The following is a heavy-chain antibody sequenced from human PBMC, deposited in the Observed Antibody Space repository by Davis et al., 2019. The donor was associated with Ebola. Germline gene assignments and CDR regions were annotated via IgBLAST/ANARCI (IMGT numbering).Heavy chain of an antibody. Sequence: PSETLSLTCTVSGGSVSSGSYYWSWIRQPPGKGLEWIGYIYYSGSTNYNPSLKSRVTISVDTSKNQFSLKLSSVTAADTAVYYCARHFKRFLEWSTPRPYYYGMDVWGQGTTVTVSS. CDR1: GGSVSSGSYY. D-gene: IGHD3-3*01. CDR2: IYYSGST. V-gene: IGHV4-61*01. CDR3: ARHFKRFLEWSTPRPYYYGMDV. J-gene: IGHJ6*02.